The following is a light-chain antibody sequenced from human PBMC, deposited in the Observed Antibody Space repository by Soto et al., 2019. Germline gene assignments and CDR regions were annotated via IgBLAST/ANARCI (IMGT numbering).Light chain of an antibody. CDR3: QQYNNWPLT. Sequence: EIVITQAPTPPSVSPGERAPLSCRASQSVSSNLAWYQQKPGQAPRLLIYGASTRATGIPARFSGSGSGTEFTLTISSLQSEDFAVYSCQQYNNWPLTFGGGTKVDIK. V-gene: IGKV3-15*01. CDR1: QSVSSN. CDR2: GAS. J-gene: IGKJ4*01.